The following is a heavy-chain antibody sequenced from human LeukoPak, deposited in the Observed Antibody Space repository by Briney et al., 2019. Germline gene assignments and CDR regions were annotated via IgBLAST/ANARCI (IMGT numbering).Heavy chain of an antibody. D-gene: IGHD4-23*01. CDR1: GGSISSYC. J-gene: IGHJ6*03. Sequence: SETLSLTCTASGGSISSYCWSWIRQPAGKGLEWIGRIYTSGSTNYNPSLKSRVTMSVDTSKNQFSLKLSSVTAADTAVYYCARVTGLKGYYMDVWGKGTTVTVSS. V-gene: IGHV4-4*07. CDR2: IYTSGST. CDR3: ARVTGLKGYYMDV.